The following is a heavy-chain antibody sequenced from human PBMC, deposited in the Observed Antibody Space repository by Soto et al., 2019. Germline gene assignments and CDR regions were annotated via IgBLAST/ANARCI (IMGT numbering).Heavy chain of an antibody. CDR2: ISSSSSYI. CDR1: VFTFSSYS. J-gene: IGHJ4*02. CDR3: AGAPDSGWGHFDY. V-gene: IGHV3-21*01. Sequence: EVQLVESGGGLVKPGGSLRLSCAGSVFTFSSYSVNWVRQAPGKGLEWVSSISSSSSYIYYADSVMGRFTISRDNAKNSLYLQMNSLRAEDTAVYYCAGAPDSGWGHFDYWGQGTLVTVSS. D-gene: IGHD6-19*01.